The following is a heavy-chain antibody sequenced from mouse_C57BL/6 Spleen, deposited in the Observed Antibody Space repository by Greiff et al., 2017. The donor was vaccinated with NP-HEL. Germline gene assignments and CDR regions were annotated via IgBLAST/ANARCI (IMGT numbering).Heavy chain of an antibody. CDR2: IDPSDSYT. CDR1: GYTFTSYW. J-gene: IGHJ3*01. V-gene: IGHV1-50*01. D-gene: IGHD1-1*01. Sequence: QVQLQQPGAELVKPGASVKLSCKASGYTFTSYWMQWVKQRPGQGLEWIGEIDPSDSYTNYNQKFKGKATLTVDTSSSTAYMQLSSLTSEDSAVYYCARPITTVGGGFAYWGQGTLVTVSA. CDR3: ARPITTVGGGFAY.